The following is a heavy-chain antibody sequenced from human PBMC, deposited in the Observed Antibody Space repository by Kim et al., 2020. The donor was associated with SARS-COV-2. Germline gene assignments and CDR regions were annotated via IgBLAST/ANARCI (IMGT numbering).Heavy chain of an antibody. V-gene: IGHV3-30-3*01. CDR3: ARNDGSGSYYPDY. D-gene: IGHD3-10*01. J-gene: IGHJ4*02. CDR2: ISYDGSNK. CDR1: GFTFSSYA. Sequence: GALRLSCAASGFTFSSYAMHWVRQAPGKGLEWVAVISYDGSNKYYADSVKGRFTISRDNSKNTLYLQMNSLRAEDTAVYYCARNDGSGSYYPDYWGQGT.